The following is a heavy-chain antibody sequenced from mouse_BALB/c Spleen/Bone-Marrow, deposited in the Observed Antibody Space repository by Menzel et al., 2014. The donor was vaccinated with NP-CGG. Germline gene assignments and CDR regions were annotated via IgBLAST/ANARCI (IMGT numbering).Heavy chain of an antibody. CDR1: GYTFTSYY. J-gene: IGHJ4*01. V-gene: IGHV1S56*01. Sequence: QVQLKQSGPELVKPGASVKMSCKASGYTFTSYYIHWVKRRPGQGLEWIGWIYPGDGSTKYNEKFKGKTTLTADKSSSTAYMLLSSLTSEDSAIYFCARKENWAYAMDYWGQGTSVTVSS. D-gene: IGHD4-1*01. CDR3: ARKENWAYAMDY. CDR2: IYPGDGST.